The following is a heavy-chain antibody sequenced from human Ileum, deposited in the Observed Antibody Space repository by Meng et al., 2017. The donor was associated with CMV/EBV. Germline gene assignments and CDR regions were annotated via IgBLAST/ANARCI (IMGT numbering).Heavy chain of an antibody. J-gene: IGHJ4*02. CDR3: ARDLGVTGTRWGHCLDY. CDR1: TFTNKY. V-gene: IGHV1-46*01. CDR2: INPSCGGT. Sequence: TFTNKYLHWVRQAPGQGLEWMGMINPSCGGTTYAENFQGRVTMARDTSTSTVYMELSSLRSEDTAVYYCARDLGVTGTRWGHCLDYWGQGTLVTVSS. D-gene: IGHD1-7*01.